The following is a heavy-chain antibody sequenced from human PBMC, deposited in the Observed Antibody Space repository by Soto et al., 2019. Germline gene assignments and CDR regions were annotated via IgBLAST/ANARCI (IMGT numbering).Heavy chain of an antibody. J-gene: IGHJ4*02. D-gene: IGHD2-2*01. CDR1: GGSISSGGYS. CDR2: MYHSERT. Sequence: QLQLQESGSGLVKPSQTLSLTCAVSGGSISSGGYSWSWVRQPPGKGLEWIRYMYHSERTYYNPCVKSRANISIDRSNNQLTQELSYVHDPDTAVYYCARVPDYWGQGIMVTVYS. V-gene: IGHV4-30-2*01. CDR3: ARVPDY.